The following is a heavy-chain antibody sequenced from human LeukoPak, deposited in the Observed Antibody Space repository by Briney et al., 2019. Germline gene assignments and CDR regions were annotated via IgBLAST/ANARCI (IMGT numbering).Heavy chain of an antibody. CDR1: GFTLSSYG. CDR3: AKDRSSWYYFDY. D-gene: IGHD6-13*01. CDR2: IRYDGSNK. V-gene: IGHV3-30*02. Sequence: GGSLRLSCAASGFTLSSYGMSWVRQAPGKGLEWVAFIRYDGSNKYYADSVKGRFTISRDNSKNTLYLQMNSLRAEDTAVYYCAKDRSSWYYFDYWGQGTLVTVSS. J-gene: IGHJ4*02.